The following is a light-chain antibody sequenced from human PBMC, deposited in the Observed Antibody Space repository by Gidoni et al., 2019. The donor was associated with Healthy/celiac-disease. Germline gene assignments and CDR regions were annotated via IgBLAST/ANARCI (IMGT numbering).Light chain of an antibody. Sequence: IQMTQSPPSLSASVGDRVSITCRASQSISSYLNWYQQKPGKAPKLLIYAASSLQSGVPSRFSGSGSGTDFTLTISSLQPEDFATYYCQQRYSTPQTFGQGTKLEIK. CDR3: QQRYSTPQT. CDR1: QSISSY. CDR2: AAS. J-gene: IGKJ2*01. V-gene: IGKV1-39*01.